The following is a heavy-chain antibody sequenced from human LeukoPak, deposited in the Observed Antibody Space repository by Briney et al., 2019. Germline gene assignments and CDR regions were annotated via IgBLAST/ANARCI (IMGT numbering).Heavy chain of an antibody. J-gene: IGHJ4*02. Sequence: PGGSLRLSCAASGFTFSSYEMSWVRQAPGKGLEWVSAISGGNDGSTYYADSVKGRFTISRDNSKNTLWLQMNNLRAEDTAVYYCARRAAAGNYFDYWGQGTLVTVSS. CDR1: GFTFSSYE. D-gene: IGHD6-13*01. V-gene: IGHV3-23*01. CDR2: ISGGNDGST. CDR3: ARRAAAGNYFDY.